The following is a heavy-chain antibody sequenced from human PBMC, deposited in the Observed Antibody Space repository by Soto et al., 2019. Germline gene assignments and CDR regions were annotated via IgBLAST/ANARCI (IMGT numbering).Heavy chain of an antibody. D-gene: IGHD5-12*01. Sequence: QVQLVQSGAEVKKPGASVKVSCKASGYSFITSYHMHWVRQAPGQGLEWMGIINPTGSMTRYSQKFQHRLTMTRDTSTATDYMELSNLTSEDTAVYFCARDTGYAHYAFDIWGQGTRVTVSS. CDR1: GYSFITSYH. CDR2: INPTGSMT. V-gene: IGHV1-46*01. CDR3: ARDTGYAHYAFDI. J-gene: IGHJ3*02.